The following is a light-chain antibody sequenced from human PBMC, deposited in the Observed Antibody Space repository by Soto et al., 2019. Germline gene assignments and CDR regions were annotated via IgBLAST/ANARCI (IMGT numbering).Light chain of an antibody. CDR1: QSISSY. CDR3: QQSDSTPYT. V-gene: IGKV1-39*01. J-gene: IGKJ2*01. Sequence: DIQMTQSPSSLSASVGDRVTITCRASQSISSYLNWYQQKPGKAPKLLIYAASSLQSGVPSRFSGSGSGTGFTLTIASLQPEDFSTYYCQQSDSTPYTFGQGTKVDIK. CDR2: AAS.